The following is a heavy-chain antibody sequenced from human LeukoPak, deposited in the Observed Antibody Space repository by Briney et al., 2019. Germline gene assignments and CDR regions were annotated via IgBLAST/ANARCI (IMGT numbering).Heavy chain of an antibody. Sequence: GGSLRLSCTSSGFTFKSYGMSWVRQAPGRGLEWVSYISGGSDTIYFADSVKGRFTISRDNAKNSLYLQMNSLRAEDTALYYCARTDAFDIWGQGTMVTVSS. V-gene: IGHV3-48*01. CDR2: ISGGSDTI. CDR3: ARTDAFDI. CDR1: GFTFKSYG. J-gene: IGHJ3*02.